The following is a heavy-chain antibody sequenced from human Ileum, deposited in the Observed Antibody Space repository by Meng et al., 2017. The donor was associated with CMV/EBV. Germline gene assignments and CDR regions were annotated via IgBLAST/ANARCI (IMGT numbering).Heavy chain of an antibody. V-gene: IGHV3-11*04. CDR2: ISSSGSAI. Sequence: SCAASGFTFSDYYMSWIRQAPGKGLEWVSYISSSGSAIYYADSVKGRFTISRDNAKNSLYLQMNSLRAEDTAVYYCARAIVGATFDYWGQGTLVTVSS. CDR3: ARAIVGATFDY. CDR1: GFTFSDYY. J-gene: IGHJ4*02. D-gene: IGHD1-26*01.